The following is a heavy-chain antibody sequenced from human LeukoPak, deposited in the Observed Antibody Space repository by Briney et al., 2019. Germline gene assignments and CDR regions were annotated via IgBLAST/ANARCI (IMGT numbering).Heavy chain of an antibody. V-gene: IGHV3-7*05. J-gene: IGHJ4*02. CDR2: IKQDGSEK. CDR3: ARHAAFADYQSHLTHFDY. CDR1: GFTFSSYW. Sequence: GGSLRLSCAASGFTFSSYWMSWVRQAPGKGLEWVANIKQDGSEKYYVDSVKGRFTISRDNAKNSLYLQMNSLRAEDTAVYYCARHAAFADYQSHLTHFDYWGQGTLVTVSS. D-gene: IGHD4/OR15-4a*01.